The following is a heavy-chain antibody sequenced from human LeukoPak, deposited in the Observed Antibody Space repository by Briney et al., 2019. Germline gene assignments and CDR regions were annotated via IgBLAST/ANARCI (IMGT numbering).Heavy chain of an antibody. Sequence: ASVKVSCKASGGTFSSYAISWVRQAPGQGLEWMGGIIPIFGTANYAQKFQGRVTITADESTSTAYMELSRLRSDDTAVYYCARERIAARSSGLDYWGQGTLVTVSS. V-gene: IGHV1-69*13. CDR3: ARERIAARSSGLDY. D-gene: IGHD6-6*01. CDR2: IIPIFGTA. CDR1: GGTFSSYA. J-gene: IGHJ4*02.